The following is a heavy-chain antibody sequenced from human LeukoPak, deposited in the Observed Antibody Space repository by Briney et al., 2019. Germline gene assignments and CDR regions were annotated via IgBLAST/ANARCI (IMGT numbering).Heavy chain of an antibody. CDR1: GGSIGSSSYY. J-gene: IGHJ4*02. Sequence: SETLSLTCTVSGGSIGSSSYYWGWIRQPPGKGLEWIGSIYYSGSTYYNPSLKSRVTISVDTSKNQFSLKLSSVTAADTAVYYCARLSPVKTIVMVIAATRGFDYWGQGTLVTVSS. V-gene: IGHV4-39*01. CDR3: ARLSPVKTIVMVIAATRGFDY. D-gene: IGHD2-15*01. CDR2: IYYSGST.